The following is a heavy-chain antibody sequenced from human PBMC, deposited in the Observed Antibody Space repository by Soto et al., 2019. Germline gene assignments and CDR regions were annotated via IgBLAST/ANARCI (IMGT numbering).Heavy chain of an antibody. J-gene: IGHJ4*02. CDR1: GGSFSGYY. CDR3: AITYYDFWSGYYSDY. CDR2: INHSGST. V-gene: IGHV4-34*01. D-gene: IGHD3-3*01. Sequence: QVQLQQWGAGLLKPSETLSLTCAVYGGSFSGYYWSWIRQPPGKGLAWIGEINHSGSTNYNPSPKSRVTISVDTSKNQFSLKLSSVTAADTAVYYCAITYYDFWSGYYSDYWGQGTLVTVSS.